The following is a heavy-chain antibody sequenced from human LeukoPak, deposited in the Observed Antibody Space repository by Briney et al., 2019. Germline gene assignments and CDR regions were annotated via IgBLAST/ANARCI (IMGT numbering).Heavy chain of an antibody. CDR1: GFTFSDSG. CDR2: IRSKANSYAT. D-gene: IGHD2-21*01. J-gene: IGHJ4*02. CDR3: ARYGDYPFDY. V-gene: IGHV3-73*01. Sequence: GGSLRLSCAASGFTFSDSGMHWVRQASGKGLEWVGRIRSKANSYATAYAASVKGRFTISRDDSKNTAYLQMNSLKTEDTAVYYCARYGDYPFDYWGQGTLVTVSS.